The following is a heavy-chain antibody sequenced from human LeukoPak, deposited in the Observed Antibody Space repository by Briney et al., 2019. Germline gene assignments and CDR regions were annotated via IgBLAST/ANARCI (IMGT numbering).Heavy chain of an antibody. CDR3: ARGRYYYDSSGYLWFDP. Sequence: ASVKVSCKASGYTFTSYGIIWVRQAPGQGLEWMGGIIPIFGTANYAQKFQGRVTITADESTSTAYMELSSLRSEDTAVYYCARGRYYYDSSGYLWFDPWGQGTLVTVSS. V-gene: IGHV1-69*13. CDR1: GYTFTSYG. D-gene: IGHD3-22*01. J-gene: IGHJ5*02. CDR2: IIPIFGTA.